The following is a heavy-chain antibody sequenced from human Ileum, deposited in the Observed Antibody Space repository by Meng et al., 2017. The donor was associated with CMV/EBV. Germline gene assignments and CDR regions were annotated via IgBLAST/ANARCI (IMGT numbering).Heavy chain of an antibody. CDR1: GDSISRYF. CDR3: ARDLIRDDTGSWFDP. CDR2: INTSGKT. J-gene: IGHJ5*02. V-gene: IGHV4-4*07. Sequence: HEPGRGLVNPSETLSLPFTVSGDSISRYFWSWIRQPAGKGLEWIGRINTSGKTTYSPSLKSRVTMSLDTSKNQFSLRLTSVSAADTALYYCARDLIRDDTGSWFDPWGQGTLVTVSS. D-gene: IGHD3-16*01.